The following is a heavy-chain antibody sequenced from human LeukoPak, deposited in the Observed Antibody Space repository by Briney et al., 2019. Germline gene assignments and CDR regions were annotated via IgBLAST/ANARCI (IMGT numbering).Heavy chain of an antibody. CDR1: GGSISSSSYY. CDR3: AGISVTGGDWFDP. J-gene: IGHJ5*02. D-gene: IGHD6-19*01. CDR2: IYYSGST. V-gene: IGHV4-39*07. Sequence: SETLSLTCTVSGGSISSSSYYWGWIRQPPGKGLEWIGSIYYSGSTYYNPSLKSRVTISVDTSKNQFSLSLTSVTAADTAIFYCAGISVTGGDWFDPWGQGTLVTVSS.